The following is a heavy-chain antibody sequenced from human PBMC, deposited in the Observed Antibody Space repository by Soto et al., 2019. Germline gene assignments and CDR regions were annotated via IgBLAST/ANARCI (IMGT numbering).Heavy chain of an antibody. D-gene: IGHD2-8*01. CDR2: ISASGDYT. V-gene: IGHV3-11*06. CDR3: ARSSGWRQVGVYNYGLDV. CDR1: GFFLSNNW. Sequence: QVQLVESGGGWVKPGESLRLSCIGSGFFLSNNWMTWIRQAPGKGLEWVAYISASGDYTIYAESLKGRFTISRDNARNSLWLQINRLTAEDTAVYYCARSSGWRQVGVYNYGLDVWGQGTTVIVSS. J-gene: IGHJ6*02.